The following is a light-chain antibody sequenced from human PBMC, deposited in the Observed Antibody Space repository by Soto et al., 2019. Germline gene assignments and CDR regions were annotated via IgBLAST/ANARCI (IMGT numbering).Light chain of an antibody. CDR2: DAS. CDR3: QQRRDWPLT. V-gene: IGKV3D-20*02. Sequence: EIVLTQSPGTLSLSPGERATLSCRASQSVSSSYLAWYQQKPGQAPRLLMYDASSRATGIPDRFSGSGSGTDFTLTISRLEPEDFAVYFCQQRRDWPLTFGGGTKVEI. CDR1: QSVSSSY. J-gene: IGKJ4*01.